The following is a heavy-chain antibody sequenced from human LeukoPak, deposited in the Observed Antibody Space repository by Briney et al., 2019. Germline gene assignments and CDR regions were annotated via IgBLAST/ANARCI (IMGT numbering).Heavy chain of an antibody. D-gene: IGHD3-22*01. CDR2: INHSGST. Sequence: GSLRLSCAASGFTFSSYGMHWIRQPPGKGLEWIGEINHSGSTNYNPSLKSRVTISVDTSKNQFSLKLSSVTAADTAVYYCARGTGYPLIGWGQGTLVTVSS. J-gene: IGHJ4*02. CDR3: ARGTGYPLIG. CDR1: GFTFSSYG. V-gene: IGHV4-34*01.